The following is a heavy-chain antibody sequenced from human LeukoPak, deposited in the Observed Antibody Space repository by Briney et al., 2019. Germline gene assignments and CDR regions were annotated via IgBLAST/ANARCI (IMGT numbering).Heavy chain of an antibody. V-gene: IGHV3-21*01. CDR3: ARASYWFESSGHPQHYYFDY. J-gene: IGHJ4*02. CDR2: ISAFSTYV. CDR1: GFKFSDYS. D-gene: IGHD6-19*01. Sequence: GGSLRLSCAASGFKFSDYSMNWVRQVPGKGLEWVASISAFSTYVYCPDSVKGRFTVSRDNARNSVYLQLDSLRDEDTALYFCARASYWFESSGHPQHYYFDYWGQGTMVVLSS.